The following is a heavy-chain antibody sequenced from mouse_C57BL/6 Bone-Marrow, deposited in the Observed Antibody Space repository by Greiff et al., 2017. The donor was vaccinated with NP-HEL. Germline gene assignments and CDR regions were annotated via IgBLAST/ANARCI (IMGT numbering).Heavy chain of an antibody. CDR1: GYTFTSYW. D-gene: IGHD2-1*01. CDR2: IYPGSGST. Sequence: QVHVKQPGAELVKPGASVKMSCKASGYTFTSYWITWVKQRPGQGLEWIGDIYPGSGSTNYNEKFKSKATLTVDTSSSTAYMQLSSLTSEDSAVYYCAREFPPDYGNPFDYWGQGTTLTVSS. V-gene: IGHV1-55*01. J-gene: IGHJ2*01. CDR3: AREFPPDYGNPFDY.